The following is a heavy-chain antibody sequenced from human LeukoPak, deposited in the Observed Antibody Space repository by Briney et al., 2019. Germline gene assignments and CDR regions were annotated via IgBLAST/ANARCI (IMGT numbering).Heavy chain of an antibody. D-gene: IGHD2-2*01. CDR1: GYTFTSYG. Sequence: ASVKVSCKASGYTFTSYGISWVRQAPGQGLEWMGWISAYNGNTNYAQKLQGRVAMTTDTSTSTAYMELRSLRSDDTAVYYRARIGPHRGFEYQLPLPDYWGQGTLVTVSS. CDR3: ARIGPHRGFEYQLPLPDY. J-gene: IGHJ4*02. V-gene: IGHV1-18*01. CDR2: ISAYNGNT.